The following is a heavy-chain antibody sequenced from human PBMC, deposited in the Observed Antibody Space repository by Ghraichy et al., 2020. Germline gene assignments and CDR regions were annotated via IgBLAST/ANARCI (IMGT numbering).Heavy chain of an antibody. Sequence: SETLSLTCSVSGGSISSSNWWSWVRRPPGKGLEWIGEIYPSGSTNYNPSLKSRLTISVDKSKNQLSLKLSSVTAADTAVYYCAREQGEEARGGLCAFDIWGQGTMVTVSS. D-gene: IGHD3-10*01. J-gene: IGHJ3*02. CDR3: AREQGEEARGGLCAFDI. CDR2: IYPSGST. CDR1: GGSISSSNW. V-gene: IGHV4-4*02.